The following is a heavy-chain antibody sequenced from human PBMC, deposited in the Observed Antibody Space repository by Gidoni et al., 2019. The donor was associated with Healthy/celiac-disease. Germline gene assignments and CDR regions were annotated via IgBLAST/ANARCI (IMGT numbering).Heavy chain of an antibody. CDR1: GVSFSGYY. D-gene: IGHD3-10*01. Sequence: QVQLQQWGAGLLKPTATLSRNCAVYGVSFSGYYWSWIRQAPGKGLEWIGERKHSGSTTYNPSRKSRVTISLDTSKNQFSLKLSSVTAAYTAVYDWAREWDGSGSPCGIDVWGQGTTVTVSS. CDR2: RKHSGST. CDR3: AREWDGSGSPCGIDV. V-gene: IGHV4-34*01. J-gene: IGHJ6*02.